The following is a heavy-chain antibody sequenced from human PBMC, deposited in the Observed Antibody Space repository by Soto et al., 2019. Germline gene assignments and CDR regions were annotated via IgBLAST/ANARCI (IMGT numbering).Heavy chain of an antibody. CDR2: MNPNSGNT. CDR3: ARGWGSGSYRYYYYGMDV. CDR1: GYTSTSYD. Sequence: PGASVKVSCKASGYTSTSYDINWVRQATGQGLEWMGWMNPNSGNTGYAQKFQGRVTMTRNTSISTAYMELSSLRSEDTAVYYCARGWGSGSYRYYYYGMDVWGQGTTVTVSS. V-gene: IGHV1-8*01. D-gene: IGHD3-10*01. J-gene: IGHJ6*02.